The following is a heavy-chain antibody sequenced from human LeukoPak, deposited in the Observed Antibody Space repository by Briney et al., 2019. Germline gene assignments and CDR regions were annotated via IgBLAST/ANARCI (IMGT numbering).Heavy chain of an antibody. V-gene: IGHV1-18*01. J-gene: IGHJ4*02. D-gene: IGHD3-16*01. CDR2: ISAYNGNT. CDR3: ARTFRVSELFSEFFFDY. CDR1: GYTFTSYG. Sequence: ASVKVSCKASGYTFTSYGISWVRQAPGQGLEWMGWISAYNGNTNYAQKLQGRVTMTTDTSTSTAYMELRSLRSDDTAVYYCARTFRVSELFSEFFFDYWGQGTLVTVSS.